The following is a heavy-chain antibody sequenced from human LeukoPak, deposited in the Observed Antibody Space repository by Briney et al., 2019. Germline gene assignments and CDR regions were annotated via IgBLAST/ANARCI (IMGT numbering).Heavy chain of an antibody. CDR3: ARRRVGATVFDY. Sequence: ASVKVSCKASGYTFTSHYMHWVRQAPGQGLEWMGTINPSGGGTSYAQKFQGRFTMTGDTSTSTVSMELSSLTSEDTAVYYCARRRVGATVFDYWSQGTLVTVSS. J-gene: IGHJ4*02. CDR2: INPSGGGT. CDR1: GYTFTSHY. D-gene: IGHD1-26*01. V-gene: IGHV1-46*01.